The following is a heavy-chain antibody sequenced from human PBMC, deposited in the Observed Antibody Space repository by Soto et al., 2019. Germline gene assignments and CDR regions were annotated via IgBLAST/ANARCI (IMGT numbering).Heavy chain of an antibody. CDR1: GFTFSSYA. CDR3: ARDPLWGTAMVLWYFDL. D-gene: IGHD5-18*01. J-gene: IGHJ2*01. CDR2: ISYDGSNK. V-gene: IGHV3-30-3*01. Sequence: QVQLVESGGGVVQPGRSLRLSCAASGFTFSSYATHWVRQAPGKGLEWVAVISYDGSNKYYADSVKGRFTISRDNSKNXXYLQMNSLRAEDTAVYYCARDPLWGTAMVLWYFDLWGRGTLVTVSS.